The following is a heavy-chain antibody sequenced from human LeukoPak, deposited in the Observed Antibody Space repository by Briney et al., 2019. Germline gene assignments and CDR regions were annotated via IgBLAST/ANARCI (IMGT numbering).Heavy chain of an antibody. D-gene: IGHD3-22*01. CDR1: GGSISSYY. J-gene: IGHJ4*02. CDR2: IYYSGST. V-gene: IGHV4-59*01. Sequence: SETLSLTCTVSGGSISSYYWSWIRQPPGKGLEWIGYIYYSGSTNYNPSLKSRVTISEDTSKNQFSLKLSSVTAADTAVYYCARNYFHSSGPFDYWGQGTLVTVSS. CDR3: ARNYFHSSGPFDY.